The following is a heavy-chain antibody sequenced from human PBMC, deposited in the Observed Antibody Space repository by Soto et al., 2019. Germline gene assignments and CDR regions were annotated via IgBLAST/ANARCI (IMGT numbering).Heavy chain of an antibody. CDR1: GYTFTSYD. J-gene: IGHJ6*03. V-gene: IGHV1-8*01. CDR2: MNPNSGNT. CDR3: ARLSYGDQTYYYYYYMDV. Sequence: GASVKVSCKASGYTFTSYDINWVRQATGQGLEWMGWMNPNSGNTGYAQKFQGRVTMTRNTSISTAYMELSSLRSEDTAVYYCARLSYGDQTYYYYYYMDVWGKGTTVTVSS. D-gene: IGHD4-17*01.